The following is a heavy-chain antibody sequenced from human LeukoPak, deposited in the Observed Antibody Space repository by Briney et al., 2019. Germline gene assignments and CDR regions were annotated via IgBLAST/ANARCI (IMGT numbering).Heavy chain of an antibody. CDR1: GFTFSSYG. CDR3: ARDRRPIGDFWSGRDAFDI. D-gene: IGHD3-3*01. V-gene: IGHV3-30*02. Sequence: GGSLRLSCAASGFTFSSYGMHWVRQAPGKGLEWVAFIRYDGSNKYYADSVKGRFTISRDNSKNTLYLQMNSLRSEDTAVYYCARDRRPIGDFWSGRDAFDIWGQGTMVTVSS. CDR2: IRYDGSNK. J-gene: IGHJ3*02.